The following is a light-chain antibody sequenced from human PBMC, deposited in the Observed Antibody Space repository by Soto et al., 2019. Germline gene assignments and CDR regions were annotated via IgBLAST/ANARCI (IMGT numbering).Light chain of an antibody. CDR2: AAS. Sequence: DLQMTQSPSSLSASVGDRVTIXXRASQTISRNLNWYQQKPGKAPKIXIYAASSLQSGVPSRFSGSGSGTDFTLAISSLQPEDFATYYCQQSDSIPITFGQGTRLEIK. V-gene: IGKV1-39*01. CDR1: QTISRN. CDR3: QQSDSIPIT. J-gene: IGKJ5*01.